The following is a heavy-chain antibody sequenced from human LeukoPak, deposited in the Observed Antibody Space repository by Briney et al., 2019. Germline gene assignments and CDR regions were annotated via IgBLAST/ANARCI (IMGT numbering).Heavy chain of an antibody. CDR1: GGSISIAHYF. D-gene: IGHD3-3*01. CDR2: TYYDGST. CDR3: ARRSSGRPVDY. J-gene: IGHJ4*02. V-gene: IGHV4-39*07. Sequence: SETLSLTCTVSGGSISIAHYFWGWIRQPPGKGLEWIGSTYYDGSTYYNPSLKSRVTISRDTSKDQFSLRLSSVTAADTAVYYCARRSSGRPVDYWGQGTLVTVSS.